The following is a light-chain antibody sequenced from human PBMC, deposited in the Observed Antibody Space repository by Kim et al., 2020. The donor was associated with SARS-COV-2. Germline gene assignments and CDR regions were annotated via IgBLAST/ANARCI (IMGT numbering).Light chain of an antibody. CDR3: QQYNSHIT. V-gene: IGKV1-5*03. J-gene: IGKJ5*01. Sequence: DIQMTQSPSTLSASVGDRVTITCRASQSISSWLAWYQQNPGKAPKLLIYKASSLESGVPSRFSGSGSGTEFTLTISSLQPDDFATYYCQQYNSHITFGQGTRLEIK. CDR1: QSISSW. CDR2: KAS.